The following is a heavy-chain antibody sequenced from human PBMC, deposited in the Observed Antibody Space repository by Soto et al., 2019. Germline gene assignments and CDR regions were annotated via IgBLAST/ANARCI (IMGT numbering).Heavy chain of an antibody. V-gene: IGHV3-74*01. J-gene: IGHJ6*03. CDR1: GFTLSSYS. Sequence: PGGSLRLSCAASGFTLSSYSLSWVRQAPGKGLEWVSDITRTGSSTCYSDSVKGRFTISRDNAKNTLYLQMNSLRAEDTAVYYCAKGSVYYYYMDVWGKGTTVTVSS. CDR3: AKGSVYYYYMDV. CDR2: ITRTGSST.